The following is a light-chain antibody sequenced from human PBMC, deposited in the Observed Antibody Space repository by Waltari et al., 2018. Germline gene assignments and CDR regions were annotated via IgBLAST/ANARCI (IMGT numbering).Light chain of an antibody. Sequence: IVLTQSPGTLSLSPGERATLSCRAGQSVSSSYIAWYQQRRGQAPRLLIYGASSRATGIPDGFRGSGSGTDFTLTISRLEPEDFAVYFCQHYGSSPHTFGQGTKLEVK. CDR3: QHYGSSPHT. CDR2: GAS. J-gene: IGKJ2*01. V-gene: IGKV3-20*01. CDR1: QSVSSSY.